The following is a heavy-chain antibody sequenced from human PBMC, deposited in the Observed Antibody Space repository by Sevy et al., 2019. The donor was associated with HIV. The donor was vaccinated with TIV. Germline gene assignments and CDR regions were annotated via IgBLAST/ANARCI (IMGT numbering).Heavy chain of an antibody. CDR1: GFTFSNYA. J-gene: IGHJ4*02. D-gene: IGHD6-13*01. V-gene: IGHV3-23*01. Sequence: GGSLRLSCAASGFTFSNYAMNWVRQAPGKGLEWVSAISGSGGTTYYADSVKGRFTISRDNSKNTLYLQMSSLRAEDTALYYCAEACTIAAAGGLFDCWGQGTLVTVSS. CDR3: AEACTIAAAGGLFDC. CDR2: ISGSGGTT.